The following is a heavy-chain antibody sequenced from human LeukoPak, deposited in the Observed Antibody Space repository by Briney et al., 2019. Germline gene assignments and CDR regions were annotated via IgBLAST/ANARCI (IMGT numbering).Heavy chain of an antibody. Sequence: GGSLRLSRAASGFTFSSYAMSWVRPAAGRGLAWVSAISGSGGSTYYADSVKGRFTISRDNSKNTLYLQMNSLRAEDTAVYYCAKARYYDMSHQVDPWGQGTLVTVAS. D-gene: IGHD3-9*01. CDR2: ISGSGGST. CDR3: AKARYYDMSHQVDP. V-gene: IGHV3-23*01. J-gene: IGHJ5*02. CDR1: GFTFSSYA.